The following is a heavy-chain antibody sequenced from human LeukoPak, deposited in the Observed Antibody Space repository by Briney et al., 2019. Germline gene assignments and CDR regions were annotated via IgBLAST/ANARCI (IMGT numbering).Heavy chain of an antibody. V-gene: IGHV4-59*01. D-gene: IGHD5-18*01. CDR3: ARSGYSYGWDYFDY. Sequence: SETLSLTCTVSGGSISSYYWSWIRQPPGKGLEGMGYIYYSGSTNYNPSLKSRVTISVDTSKNQFSLKLSSVTAADTAVYYCARSGYSYGWDYFDYWGQGTLVTVSS. CDR1: GGSISSYY. J-gene: IGHJ4*02. CDR2: IYYSGST.